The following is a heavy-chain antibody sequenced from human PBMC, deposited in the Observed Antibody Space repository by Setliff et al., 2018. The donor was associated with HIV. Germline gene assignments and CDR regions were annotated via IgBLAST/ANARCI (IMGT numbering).Heavy chain of an antibody. D-gene: IGHD6-13*01. CDR2: VYPSGSV. CDR3: ARNQGESTWSYWFDP. Sequence: SDTLSLTCTVSGVSVSSHYWTWIRQPAGKRQEWIGRVYPSGSVNYSFSFQSRVSMSIDTSKNQFSLTLTSVTAEDTAVYYCARNQGESTWSYWFDPWGQGTQVTVSS. V-gene: IGHV4-4*07. CDR1: GVSVSSHY. J-gene: IGHJ5*02.